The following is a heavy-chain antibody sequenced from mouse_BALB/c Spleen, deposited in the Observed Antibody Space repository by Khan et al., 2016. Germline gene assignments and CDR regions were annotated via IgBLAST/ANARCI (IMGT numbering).Heavy chain of an antibody. D-gene: IGHD1-2*01. CDR1: GYTFTSYW. Sequence: QVQLQQSGAELAKPGASVKMSCKASGYTFTSYWMHWVKQRPGQGLEWIGYINPSTGYTEYNQKFKDKATLTADKSSSTAYMQLSSLTSEDSAVXYCARETTATYYTMDYWGQGTSVTVST. J-gene: IGHJ4*01. CDR3: ARETTATYYTMDY. CDR2: INPSTGYT. V-gene: IGHV1-7*01.